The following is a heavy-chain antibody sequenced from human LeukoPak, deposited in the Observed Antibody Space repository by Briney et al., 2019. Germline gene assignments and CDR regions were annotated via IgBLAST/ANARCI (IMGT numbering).Heavy chain of an antibody. V-gene: IGHV3-53*04. CDR1: GLTVSRNY. CDR2: IYSGDSA. CDR3: TRESDAFDV. Sequence: GGSLRLSCAASGLTVSRNYMNWVRQAPGKGLEWVSVIYSGDSAYYADSVKGRFTISRLNSKNTLYLQMNSLRAEDTAVYYCTRESDAFDVWGQGTMVTVSS. J-gene: IGHJ3*01.